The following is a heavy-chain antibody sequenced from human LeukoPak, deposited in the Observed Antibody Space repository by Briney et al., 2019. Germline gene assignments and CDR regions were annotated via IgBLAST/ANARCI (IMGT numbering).Heavy chain of an antibody. J-gene: IGHJ4*02. Sequence: SETLSLTCAVYGGSFSGYYWSWIRQPPGKGLEWSGEINHSGSTNYNPSLKSRVTISVDTSKNQFSLKLTSVTAADTAVYYCARNPDYGDYVPLDYWGQGTLVTVSS. CDR3: ARNPDYGDYVPLDY. V-gene: IGHV4-34*01. D-gene: IGHD4-17*01. CDR1: GGSFSGYY. CDR2: INHSGST.